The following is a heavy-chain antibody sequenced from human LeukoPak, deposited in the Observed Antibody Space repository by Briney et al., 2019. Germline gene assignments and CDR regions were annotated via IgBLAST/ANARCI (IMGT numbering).Heavy chain of an antibody. J-gene: IGHJ5*02. V-gene: IGHV4-59*01. D-gene: IGHD3-10*01. Sequence: PSETLSLTCTVSGGSISSYYWSWIRQPPGKGLEWIGYIYYSGSTNYNPSLKSRVTISVDTSKNQFSLKLSSVTAADTAVYYCAKDRGVHYYGSERGLYNWFDPWGQGTLVTVSS. CDR2: IYYSGST. CDR1: GGSISSYY. CDR3: AKDRGVHYYGSERGLYNWFDP.